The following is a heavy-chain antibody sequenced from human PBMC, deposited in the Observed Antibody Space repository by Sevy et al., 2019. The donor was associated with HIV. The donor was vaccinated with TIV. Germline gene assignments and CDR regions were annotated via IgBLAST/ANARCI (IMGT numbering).Heavy chain of an antibody. V-gene: IGHV4-59*01. CDR3: AREATLETTDYYYYYYYMDV. CDR2: IYYSGST. CDR1: GGSISSYY. Sequence: SETVSLTCTVSGGSISSYYWSWIRQPPGKGLEWIGYIYYSGSTNYNPSLKSRVTISVDTSKNQFSLKLSSVTAADTAVYYCAREATLETTDYYYYYYYMDVWGKGTTVTVSS. D-gene: IGHD1-7*01. J-gene: IGHJ6*03.